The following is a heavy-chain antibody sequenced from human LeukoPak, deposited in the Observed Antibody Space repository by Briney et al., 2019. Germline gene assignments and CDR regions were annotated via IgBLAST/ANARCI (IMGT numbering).Heavy chain of an antibody. CDR1: GFTVSSNY. J-gene: IGHJ4*02. Sequence: GGSLRLSCAVSGFTVSSNYMSWVRQAPGKGLEWVANIKQDGSEKYYVDSVKGRFTISRDNAKNSLYLQMNSLRAEDTAVYYCARGLNFDYWGQGTLVTVSS. CDR2: IKQDGSEK. V-gene: IGHV3-7*01. CDR3: ARGLNFDY.